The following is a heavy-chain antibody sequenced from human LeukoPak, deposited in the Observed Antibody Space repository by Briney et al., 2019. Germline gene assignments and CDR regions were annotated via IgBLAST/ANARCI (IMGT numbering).Heavy chain of an antibody. D-gene: IGHD3-10*01. CDR3: ASKWFGELLSDY. J-gene: IGHJ4*02. V-gene: IGHV3-23*01. Sequence: ETLSLTCTVSGGSISSYYWSWVRQAPGKGLEWVSAISGSGGSTYYADSVKGRFTISRDNSKNTLYLQMNSLRAEDTAVYYCASKWFGELLSDYWGQGTLVTVSS. CDR1: GGSISSYY. CDR2: ISGSGGST.